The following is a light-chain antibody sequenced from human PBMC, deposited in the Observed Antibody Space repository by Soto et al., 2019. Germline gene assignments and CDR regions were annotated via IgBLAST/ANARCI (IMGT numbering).Light chain of an antibody. J-gene: IGKJ1*01. Sequence: EIVLTQSPGTLSLSPGERATLSCRASQSGSSSYLAWYQQKPGQAPGLLIYGASSRATGTPDRFSGSGSGTDITLTISRLEPEDFAVYYWQQYGSSQWTFGQGTKVEIK. CDR1: QSGSSSY. V-gene: IGKV3-20*01. CDR3: QQYGSSQWT. CDR2: GAS.